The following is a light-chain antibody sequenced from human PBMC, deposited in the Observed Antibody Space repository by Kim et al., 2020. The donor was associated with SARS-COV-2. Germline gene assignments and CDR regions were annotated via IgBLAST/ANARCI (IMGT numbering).Light chain of an antibody. J-gene: IGKJ1*01. Sequence: DIQMTQSPSTLSASLGDRVTITCRASQTISNWLAWYQQKPGRAPKLLIYKTSYLESGVPSRFSGGGSGTEFTLTISSLQPDDLATYYRQQYKTYPTFGQGTKVDIK. V-gene: IGKV1-5*03. CDR3: QQYKTYPT. CDR2: KTS. CDR1: QTISNW.